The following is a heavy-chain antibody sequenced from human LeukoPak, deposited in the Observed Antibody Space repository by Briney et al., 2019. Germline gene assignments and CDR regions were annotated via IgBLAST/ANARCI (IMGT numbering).Heavy chain of an antibody. CDR2: ISSSSSYI. J-gene: IGHJ4*02. D-gene: IGHD5-24*01. Sequence: KPGGSLRLSCAASGFTFSSYEMNWVRQAPGKGLEWVSSISSSSSYIYYADSVKGRFTISRDNAKNSLYLQMNSLRAEDTAVYYCARGMATISNRLDYWGQGTLVTVSS. CDR1: GFTFSSYE. CDR3: ARGMATISNRLDY. V-gene: IGHV3-21*01.